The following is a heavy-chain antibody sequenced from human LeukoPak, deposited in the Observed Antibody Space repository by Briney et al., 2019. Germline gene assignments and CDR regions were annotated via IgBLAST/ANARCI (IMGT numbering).Heavy chain of an antibody. CDR3: ARAAPYGDYGY. J-gene: IGHJ4*02. Sequence: SETLPLTCTVSGGSISSSSYYWGWIRQPPGKGLEWIGSIYYSGSTYYNPSLKSRVTISVDTSKNQFSLKLSSVSAADTAVYYCARAAPYGDYGYWGQGTLVTVSS. D-gene: IGHD4-17*01. CDR2: IYYSGST. CDR1: GGSISSSSYY. V-gene: IGHV4-39*07.